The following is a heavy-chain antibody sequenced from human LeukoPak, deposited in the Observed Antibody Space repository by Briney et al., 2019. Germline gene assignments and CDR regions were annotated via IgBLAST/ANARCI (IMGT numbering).Heavy chain of an antibody. D-gene: IGHD6-19*01. CDR1: GGSISGYY. CDR3: ARPVTARGGIGWPQHIDY. V-gene: IGHV4-59*08. Sequence: PSETLSLTCTVSGGSISGYYWTWIRQPPGKGLEWIGYMYYNGNTNYNPSLKSRVTISVDPSKNQFSLKLTSVTTADTAVYYCARPVTARGGIGWPQHIDYWGQGTLVSVSS. CDR2: MYYNGNT. J-gene: IGHJ4*02.